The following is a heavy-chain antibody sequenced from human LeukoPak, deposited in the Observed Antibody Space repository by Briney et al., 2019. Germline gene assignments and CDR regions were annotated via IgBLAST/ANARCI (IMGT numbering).Heavy chain of an antibody. D-gene: IGHD3-16*01. CDR2: IIPILGIA. CDR3: ARGSMTTFQFYLDF. J-gene: IGHJ4*02. V-gene: IGHV1-69*04. CDR1: GGTFSSYA. Sequence: ASVKVSCKASGGTFSSYAISWVRQALGQGLEWMGRIIPILGIANYAQKFQGRVTITADKATNTAYMELSRLKCEDTAVYYCARGSMTTFQFYLDFWGQETLVTVSS.